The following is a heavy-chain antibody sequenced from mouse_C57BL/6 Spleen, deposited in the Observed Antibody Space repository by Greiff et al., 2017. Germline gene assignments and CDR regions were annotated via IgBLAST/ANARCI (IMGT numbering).Heavy chain of an antibody. V-gene: IGHV1-82*01. J-gene: IGHJ2*01. CDR3: ARGNWDGFLYYFDY. CDR2: IYPGDGDT. Sequence: QVQLQQSGPELVKPGASVKISCKASGYAFSSSWMNWVKQRPGKGLEWIGRIYPGDGDTNYNGKFKGKATLTADKSSSTAYMQLSSLTSEDSAVYFCARGNWDGFLYYFDYWRQGTTLTVSS. CDR1: GYAFSSSW. D-gene: IGHD4-1*01.